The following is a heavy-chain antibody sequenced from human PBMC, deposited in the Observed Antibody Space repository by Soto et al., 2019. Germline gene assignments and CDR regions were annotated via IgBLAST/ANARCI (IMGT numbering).Heavy chain of an antibody. CDR1: GGSISSYY. CDR3: ARDYGDYGGYGMDV. V-gene: IGHV4-59*01. D-gene: IGHD4-17*01. J-gene: IGHJ6*02. Sequence: SETLSLTCTVSGGSISSYYWSWIRQPPGKGLEWIGYIYYSGSTNYNPSLKSRVTISVDTSKNQFSLKLSSVTAADTAVYYCARDYGDYGGYGMDVWGQGTTVTVS. CDR2: IYYSGST.